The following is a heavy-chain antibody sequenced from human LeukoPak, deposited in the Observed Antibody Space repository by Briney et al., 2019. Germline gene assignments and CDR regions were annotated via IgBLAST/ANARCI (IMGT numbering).Heavy chain of an antibody. CDR1: QFTFNDYA. V-gene: IGHV3-9*01. Sequence: GGSLRLSCAASQFTFNDYAMHWVRQAPGKGLEWVSGISWNSGSIGYADSVKGRFTISRDNAKNSLYLQMNSLRAEDTALYYCAKDIGHYYCYMDVWGKGTTVTISS. J-gene: IGHJ6*03. CDR2: ISWNSGSI. CDR3: AKDIGHYYCYMDV.